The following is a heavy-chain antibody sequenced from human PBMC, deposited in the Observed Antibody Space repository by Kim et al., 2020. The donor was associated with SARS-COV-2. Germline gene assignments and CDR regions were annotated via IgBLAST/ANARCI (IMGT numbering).Heavy chain of an antibody. J-gene: IGHJ2*01. CDR3: ARHPSITMIVIAWYFDL. D-gene: IGHD3-22*01. CDR1: GGSISSSSYY. Sequence: SETLYLTCTVSGGSISSSSYYWGWIRQPPGKGLEWIGSIYYSGSTYYNPSLKSRVTISVDTSKNQFSLQLSSVTAADTAVYYCARHPSITMIVIAWYFDLWGRGTLVTVSS. CDR2: IYYSGST. V-gene: IGHV4-39*01.